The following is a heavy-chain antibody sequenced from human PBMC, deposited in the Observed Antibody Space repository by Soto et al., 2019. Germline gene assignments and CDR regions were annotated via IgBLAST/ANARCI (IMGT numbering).Heavy chain of an antibody. CDR1: GGSVSSGSYY. D-gene: IGHD3-9*01. J-gene: IGHJ4*02. V-gene: IGHV4-61*01. CDR2: IYYSGST. Sequence: PSETLSLTCTVSGGSVSSGSYYWSWIRQPPGKGLEWIGYIYYSGSTNYNPSLKSRVTISVDTSKNQFSLKLSSVTAADTAVYYCARASHAWGGVLTGYSDYWGQGTLVTVSS. CDR3: ARASHAWGGVLTGYSDY.